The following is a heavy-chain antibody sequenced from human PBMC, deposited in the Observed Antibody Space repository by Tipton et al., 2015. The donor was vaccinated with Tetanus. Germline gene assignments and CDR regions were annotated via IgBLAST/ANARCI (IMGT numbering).Heavy chain of an antibody. Sequence: SLRLSCAASGFTFRTYDMSWVRQAPGKGLEWVSVIFSDDDSTYHADSVKGRFTISRDNSKNTLYLQMSSLRAGDTAVYYCAKQGWQGYYYGMDVWGQGTTVTVSS. CDR1: GFTFRTYD. J-gene: IGHJ6*02. V-gene: IGHV3-23*03. CDR2: IFSDDDST. CDR3: AKQGWQGYYYGMDV. D-gene: IGHD5-24*01.